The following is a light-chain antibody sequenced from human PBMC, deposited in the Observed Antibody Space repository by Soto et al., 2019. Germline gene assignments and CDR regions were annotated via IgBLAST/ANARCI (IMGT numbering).Light chain of an antibody. CDR3: CSYAGSYTDYV. V-gene: IGLV2-11*01. CDR2: DVS. J-gene: IGLJ1*01. CDR1: SSDVGGYNY. Sequence: QSVLTQPRSVSGSPGQSVTISCTGTSSDVGGYNYVSWYQQHPGKAPKLMIYDVSKRPSGVPDRFCGSKCGNTASLSISGLQAEDEADYYCCSYAGSYTDYVFGTGTKVTVL.